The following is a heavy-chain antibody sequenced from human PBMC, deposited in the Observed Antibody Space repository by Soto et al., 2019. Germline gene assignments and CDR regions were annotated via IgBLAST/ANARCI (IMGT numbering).Heavy chain of an antibody. V-gene: IGHV3-7*01. D-gene: IGHD2-15*01. CDR3: ARGSIEGSGGSLDDGDY. CDR2: IKQDGSEK. CDR1: GFTFSSYW. J-gene: IGHJ4*02. Sequence: EVQLVESGGGLVQPGGSLRLSCAASGFTFSSYWMSWVRQAPGKGLEWVANIKQDGSEKYYVDSVKGRFTISRDNAKNSLYLQMNSLRAEDTAVYYCARGSIEGSGGSLDDGDYWGQGTLVTVSS.